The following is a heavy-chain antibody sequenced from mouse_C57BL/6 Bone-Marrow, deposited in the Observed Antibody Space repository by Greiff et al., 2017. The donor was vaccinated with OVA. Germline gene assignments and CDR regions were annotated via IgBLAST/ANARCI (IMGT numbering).Heavy chain of an antibody. Sequence: QVQLQQPGAELVKPGASVKMSCKASGYTFTSYWITWVKQRPGQGLEWIGDIYPGSGSTNYNEKFKSKATLTVDKSSSTAYMQLSSLTSEDSAVYYCARKGYYAMDYWGQGTSVTVSS. V-gene: IGHV1-55*01. CDR3: ARKGYYAMDY. CDR2: IYPGSGST. J-gene: IGHJ4*01. CDR1: GYTFTSYW.